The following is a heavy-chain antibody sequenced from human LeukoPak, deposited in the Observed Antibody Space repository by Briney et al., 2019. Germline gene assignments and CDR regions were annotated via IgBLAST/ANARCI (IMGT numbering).Heavy chain of an antibody. CDR3: ARDLTSSGWDPSDY. V-gene: IGHV3-21*01. Sequence: GGSLGLSCAASGFTFSSYSMNWVRQAPGKGLEWVSSISSSSSYIYYADSVKGRFTISRDNAKNSLYLQMNSLRAEDTAVYYCARDLTSSGWDPSDYWGQGTLVTVSS. CDR2: ISSSSSYI. J-gene: IGHJ4*02. D-gene: IGHD6-19*01. CDR1: GFTFSSYS.